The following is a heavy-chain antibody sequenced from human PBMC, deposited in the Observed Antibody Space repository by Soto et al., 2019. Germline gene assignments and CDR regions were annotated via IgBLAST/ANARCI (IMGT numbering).Heavy chain of an antibody. CDR1: GGAIIYYY. CDR2: IYYSGNT. Sequence: SETLSLTCTVSGGAIIYYYWGCVRQPPGKGLEWIGSIYYSGNTHYNPSLKSRVTISVDTSMNQFSLNLDSVTAVDSAVYYCVRGGYVHAFDYWGQGALVTVSS. V-gene: IGHV4-59*01. CDR3: VRGGYVHAFDY. J-gene: IGHJ4*02. D-gene: IGHD5-12*01.